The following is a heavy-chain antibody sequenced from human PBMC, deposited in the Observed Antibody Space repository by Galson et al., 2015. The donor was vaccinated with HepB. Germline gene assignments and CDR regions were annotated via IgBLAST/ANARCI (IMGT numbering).Heavy chain of an antibody. V-gene: IGHV1-24*01. CDR1: GYTLTELS. J-gene: IGHJ3*02. CDR3: ATGGYYYDSSGYYYRAFDI. D-gene: IGHD3-22*01. Sequence: SVKVSCKVSGYTLTELSMHWVRQAPGKGLEWMGGFDPEDGETIYAQKLQGRVTMTEDTSTDTAYMELSSLRSEDTAVCYCATGGYYYDSSGYYYRAFDIWGQGTMVTVSS. CDR2: FDPEDGET.